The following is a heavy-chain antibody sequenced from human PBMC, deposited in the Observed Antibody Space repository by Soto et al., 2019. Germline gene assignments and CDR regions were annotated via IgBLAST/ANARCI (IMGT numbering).Heavy chain of an antibody. J-gene: IGHJ6*02. CDR2: ISYDGSNK. D-gene: IGHD3-22*01. V-gene: IGHV3-30-3*01. Sequence: HPGGSLRLSCAASGFTFSSYAMHWVRQAPGKGLEWVAVISYDGSNKYYADSVKGRFTISRDNSKNTLYLQMNSLRAEDTAVYYCARDDYDVPEGRYYYYGMDVWGQGTTVTVSS. CDR3: ARDDYDVPEGRYYYYGMDV. CDR1: GFTFSSYA.